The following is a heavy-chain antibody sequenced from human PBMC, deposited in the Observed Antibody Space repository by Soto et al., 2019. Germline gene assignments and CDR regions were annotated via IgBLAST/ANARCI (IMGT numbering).Heavy chain of an antibody. CDR1: GYTFGRDG. Sequence: ASVKGAWTGSGYTFGRDGMHWVRQAPGQGLEWLAWINAINGDTKYSQRFQGRLTVSRDTSANTAYLQLSSLRFEDTAVYYCARSGASSFHIDCRGQAPPLTLSS. D-gene: IGHD2-15*01. J-gene: IGHJ4*02. CDR3: ARSGASSFHIDC. CDR2: INAINGDT. V-gene: IGHV1-3*01.